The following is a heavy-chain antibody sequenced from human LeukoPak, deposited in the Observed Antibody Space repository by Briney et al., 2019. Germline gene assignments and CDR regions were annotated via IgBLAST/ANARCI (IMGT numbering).Heavy chain of an antibody. J-gene: IGHJ4*02. V-gene: IGHV3-9*01. Sequence: GGSLRLSCAASGFSFDDYAMHWVRQAPGKGLEWVSGIGWNGGGIVYADSVKGRFTISRDNTKNSLYLQMNSLGGEDTALYYCVKLTAAGFVDYWGQGTLVTVSS. CDR2: IGWNGGGI. D-gene: IGHD6-13*01. CDR3: VKLTAAGFVDY. CDR1: GFSFDDYA.